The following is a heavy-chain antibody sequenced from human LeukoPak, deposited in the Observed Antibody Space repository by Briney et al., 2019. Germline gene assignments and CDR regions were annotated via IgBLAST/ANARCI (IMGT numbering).Heavy chain of an antibody. CDR1: GVSFSGYY. J-gene: IGHJ4*02. CDR3: ARHGTAGYDYVWGSYRFDY. Sequence: PSETLSLACAAYGVSFSGYYGRWVRQAPGKGLEWIGYISHGGSTNDNPSLQSRVTISVDTSKNQFSLKLSSVTAADTAVYYCARHGTAGYDYVWGSYRFDYWAEGTLVTVSS. CDR2: ISHGGST. D-gene: IGHD3-16*02. V-gene: IGHV4-34*01.